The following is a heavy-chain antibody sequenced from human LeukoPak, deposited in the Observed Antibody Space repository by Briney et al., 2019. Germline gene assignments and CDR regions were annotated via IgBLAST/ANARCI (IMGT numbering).Heavy chain of an antibody. J-gene: IGHJ3*02. Sequence: GGSLRLSCAASGFTVSSNYMSWVRQAPGKGLEWVSVIYSGGSTYYADSVKGRFTISRDNSKNTLYLQMNGLRAEDTAVYYCARDLLRSDAFDIWGQGTMVTVSS. CDR3: ARDLLRSDAFDI. CDR2: IYSGGST. V-gene: IGHV3-53*01. CDR1: GFTVSSNY.